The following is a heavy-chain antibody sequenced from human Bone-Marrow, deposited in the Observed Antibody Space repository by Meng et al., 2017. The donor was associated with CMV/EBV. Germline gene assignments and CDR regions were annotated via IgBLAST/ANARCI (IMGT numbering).Heavy chain of an antibody. V-gene: IGHV1-8*03. CDR1: GYTFTSYD. CDR2: MNPNSGNT. D-gene: IGHD4-17*01. J-gene: IGHJ4*02. Sequence: ASVKVSCKASGYTFTSYDVNWVRQATGQGLERMGWMNPNSGNTGYAQKFQGRVTITRNTSLRTAYMELSSLRSEDTAVYYCARGRAGDYGDLGAGLDSWGQGTLVTVSS. CDR3: ARGRAGDYGDLGAGLDS.